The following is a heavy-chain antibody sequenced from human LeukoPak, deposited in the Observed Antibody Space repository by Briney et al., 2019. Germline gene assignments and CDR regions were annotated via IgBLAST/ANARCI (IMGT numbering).Heavy chain of an antibody. Sequence: GGSLRLSCAASGFTFSSYWMHWVRQVPGKGLVWVSRINSDGSSTSYADSVKGRFTISRDNAKNTLYVQMNSLRAEDTAVYYCSTGSGHAFDIWGQGTRVTVSS. D-gene: IGHD3-10*01. CDR2: INSDGSST. CDR3: STGSGHAFDI. CDR1: GFTFSSYW. J-gene: IGHJ3*02. V-gene: IGHV3-74*01.